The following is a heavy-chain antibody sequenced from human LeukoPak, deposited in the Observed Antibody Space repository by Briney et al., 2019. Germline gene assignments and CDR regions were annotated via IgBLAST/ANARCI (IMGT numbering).Heavy chain of an antibody. J-gene: IGHJ3*02. Sequence: SVKVSCKASGGTFTSYAMSWVRQAPGQGLEWMGGIIPIFGTANYAQKFQGRVTITADESTSTAYMELSSLRSEGTAVYYCARPPDYGDGTNDAFDIWGQGTMVTVSS. CDR2: IIPIFGTA. D-gene: IGHD4-17*01. V-gene: IGHV1-69*01. CDR3: ARPPDYGDGTNDAFDI. CDR1: GGTFTSYA.